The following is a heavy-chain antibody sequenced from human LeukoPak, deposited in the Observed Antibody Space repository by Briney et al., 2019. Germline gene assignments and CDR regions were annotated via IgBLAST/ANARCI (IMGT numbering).Heavy chain of an antibody. D-gene: IGHD2-2*01. Sequence: EASVKVSCKASGYTFTGYYMHWVRQAPGQGLEWMGWINPNSGGTNYAQKFQGRVTMTRDTSISTAYMELSRLRSDDTAVYYCAQSVVPAAIGRASPHIAAGYWGQGTLVTVSS. J-gene: IGHJ4*02. CDR1: GYTFTGYY. CDR3: AQSVVPAAIGRASPHIAAGY. CDR2: INPNSGGT. V-gene: IGHV1-2*02.